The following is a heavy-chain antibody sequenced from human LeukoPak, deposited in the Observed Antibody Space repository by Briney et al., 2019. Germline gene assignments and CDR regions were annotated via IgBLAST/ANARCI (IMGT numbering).Heavy chain of an antibody. D-gene: IGHD3/OR15-3a*01. CDR3: AKYRTGTYEGDRPHYGY. V-gene: IGHV3-23*01. Sequence: GGPLRLSCGASGFTFSNFAMSWARQAPGKGLEWVSAISGSGGNPYYADSVEGRFTISRDNSKNTLWLQKNSLRAEDTAVYYCAKYRTGTYEGDRPHYGYWGQGTLVTVPS. J-gene: IGHJ4*02. CDR1: GFTFSNFA. CDR2: ISGSGGNP.